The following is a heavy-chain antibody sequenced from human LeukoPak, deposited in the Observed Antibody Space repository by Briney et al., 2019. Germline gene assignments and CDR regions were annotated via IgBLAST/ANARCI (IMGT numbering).Heavy chain of an antibody. J-gene: IGHJ5*02. CDR3: ARAGRFDSGHAWFDP. V-gene: IGHV1-8*03. D-gene: IGHD5-12*01. CDR2: INPNSGNT. CDR1: GYTFTTYA. Sequence: ASVKVSCKASGYTFTTYAMNWVRQAPGQGLEWMGWINPNSGNTGYAQKFQGRVTFTRNTSISTAYMELSSLRSEDTAVYYCARAGRFDSGHAWFDPWGQGTLVTVSS.